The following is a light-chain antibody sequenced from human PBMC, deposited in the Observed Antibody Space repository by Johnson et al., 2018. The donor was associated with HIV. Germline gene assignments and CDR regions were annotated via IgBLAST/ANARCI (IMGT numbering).Light chain of an antibody. Sequence: QPVLTQPPSVSAAPGQKVTISCSGSSSNIGNNYVSWYQQLPGTAPKLLIYDNNKRPSGIPDRFSGSTSGTSATLGITGLQTGDEADYYCGTWDSSLSVYVFGTGTKVTVL. CDR3: GTWDSSLSVYV. J-gene: IGLJ1*01. V-gene: IGLV1-51*01. CDR1: SSNIGNNY. CDR2: DNN.